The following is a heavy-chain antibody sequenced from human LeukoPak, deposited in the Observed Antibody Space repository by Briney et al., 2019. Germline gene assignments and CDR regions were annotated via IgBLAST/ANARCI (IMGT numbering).Heavy chain of an antibody. J-gene: IGHJ1*01. Sequence: PGGSLRLSCAASGFTFSNNFMGWVRQTPEKGLEWVSLIYSGGTTYYSDSVTGRFTVSRDNSKNTLNLQMNSLRAEDTAVYYCARDTDYYGSGRHGYFDQWGQGTLVIVSS. CDR1: GFTFSNNF. D-gene: IGHD3-10*01. CDR2: IYSGGTT. CDR3: ARDTDYYGSGRHGYFDQ. V-gene: IGHV3-66*01.